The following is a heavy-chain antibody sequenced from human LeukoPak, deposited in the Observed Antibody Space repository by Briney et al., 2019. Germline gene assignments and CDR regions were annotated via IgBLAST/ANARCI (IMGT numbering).Heavy chain of an antibody. Sequence: PGGSLRLSCAASGFTFSSYGMHWVRQAPGKGLEWVAFIWYDGSNKYYADSVKGRFTISRDNSKNTMYLQMNSLRAEDTAVYYCAKVPGYCSSTSCYTTYYYYYMDIWGKGTTVTVSS. CDR2: IWYDGSNK. D-gene: IGHD2-2*02. CDR1: GFTFSSYG. V-gene: IGHV3-30*02. CDR3: AKVPGYCSSTSCYTTYYYYYMDI. J-gene: IGHJ6*03.